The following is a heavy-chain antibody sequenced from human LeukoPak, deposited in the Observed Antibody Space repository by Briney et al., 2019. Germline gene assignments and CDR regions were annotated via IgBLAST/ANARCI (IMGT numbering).Heavy chain of an antibody. CDR2: IHSSGSD. CDR3: ARRGGVGIGGRPSNYYYMDV. Sequence: SETLSLTCTVSGGPINSYYWSWIRQPPGKGLEWFGYIHSSGSDNYNPSLKSRVTMSVDASKIQFSLKRGSVTAAYTAVYYCARRGGVGIGGRPSNYYYMDVWGKGTTVTVSS. J-gene: IGHJ6*03. CDR1: GGPINSYY. D-gene: IGHD6-6*01. V-gene: IGHV4-4*09.